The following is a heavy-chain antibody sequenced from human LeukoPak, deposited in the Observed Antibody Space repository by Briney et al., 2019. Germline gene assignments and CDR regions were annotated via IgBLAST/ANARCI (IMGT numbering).Heavy chain of an antibody. CDR2: IYHSGST. D-gene: IGHD3-3*01. CDR1: GYSISSGYY. CDR3: AREGYDFWSGPRPNWFDP. V-gene: IGHV4-38-2*02. Sequence: NPSETLSLTCTVSGYSISSGYYWGWIRQPPGKGLEWIGSIYHSGSTYYNPSLKSRVTISVDTSKNQFSLKPSSVTAADTAVYYCAREGYDFWSGPRPNWFDPWGQGTLVTVSS. J-gene: IGHJ5*02.